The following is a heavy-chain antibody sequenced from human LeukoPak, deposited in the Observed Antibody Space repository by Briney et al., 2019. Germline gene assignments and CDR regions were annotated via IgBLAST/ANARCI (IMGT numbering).Heavy chain of an antibody. CDR3: ARGPYYYDNGAFFPFFD. V-gene: IGHV4-59*08. CDR2: ISHSGP. D-gene: IGHD3-22*01. J-gene: IGHJ4*02. Sequence: KASETLSLTCTVSNGSITTYYWSWIRQPPGKGLEWIGYISHSGPSYNPSLKSRVTISIDTSKKQFSLKLSSVTAADTAVYYCARGPYYYDNGAFFPFFDWGQGTLVTVSS. CDR1: NGSITTYY.